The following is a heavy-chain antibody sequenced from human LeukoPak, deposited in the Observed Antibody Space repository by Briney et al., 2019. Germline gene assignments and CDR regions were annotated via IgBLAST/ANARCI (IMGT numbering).Heavy chain of an antibody. CDR2: ISSGGDIM. CDR3: AKDGSMPWGYYMDV. J-gene: IGHJ6*03. CDR1: GLRFSDYY. Sequence: GGSLRLSCAASGLRFSDYYVSWIRQAPGKGLQWVSYISSGGDIMHYADSVKGRFTSSRDNAKNSGYLEMNSLRAEDTAVYYCAKDGSMPWGYYMDVWGKGTTVTISS. D-gene: IGHD2/OR15-2a*01. V-gene: IGHV3-11*04.